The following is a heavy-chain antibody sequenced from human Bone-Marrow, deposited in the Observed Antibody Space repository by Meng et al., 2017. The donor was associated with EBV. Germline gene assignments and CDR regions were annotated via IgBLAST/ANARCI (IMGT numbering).Heavy chain of an antibody. CDR2: LIPMSDAP. J-gene: IGHJ4*02. D-gene: IGHD3-10*01. CDR1: GGTFRSDA. Sequence: QVQGVQSWAEVKKPGSSGKVSCWTSGGTFRSDAVSWVRQAPGQGLEWMGGLIPMSDAPHYAQKFQGRVTITADESTSTHYMHLSGLTSDDTAVYYCASESGRGFTPDYWGQGTLVTVSS. CDR3: ASESGRGFTPDY. V-gene: IGHV1-69*01.